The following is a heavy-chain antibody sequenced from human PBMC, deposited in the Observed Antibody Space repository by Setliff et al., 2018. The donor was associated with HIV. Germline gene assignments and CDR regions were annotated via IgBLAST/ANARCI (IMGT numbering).Heavy chain of an antibody. V-gene: IGHV4-4*08. Sequence: PSETLSLTCTVSGGSISSYYWSWIRQPPGKGLEWIGYIYTSGSTNYNPSLKSRVTITVDTSKNQFSLKLRSVTAADTAVYYCAGDRLDYYDSSGYLDWYFDLWGRGTLVTVSS. CDR2: IYTSGST. CDR3: AGDRLDYYDSSGYLDWYFDL. CDR1: GGSISSYY. D-gene: IGHD3-22*01. J-gene: IGHJ2*01.